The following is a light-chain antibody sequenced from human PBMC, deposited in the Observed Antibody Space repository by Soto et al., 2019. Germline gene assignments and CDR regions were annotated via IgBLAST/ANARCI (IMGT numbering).Light chain of an antibody. V-gene: IGLV2-14*01. CDR2: DGS. CDR1: SSDVGGYNY. Sequence: QSALTQPASVSGSPGQSVTISCTGTSSDVGGYNYVSWYQQHPGKAPKLMIYDGSNRPSGVCNRFSDSKSGNTASLTISRRQAEDEADYYCSSYTSSSPVVFGGGTQLTVL. CDR3: SSYTSSSPVV. J-gene: IGLJ2*01.